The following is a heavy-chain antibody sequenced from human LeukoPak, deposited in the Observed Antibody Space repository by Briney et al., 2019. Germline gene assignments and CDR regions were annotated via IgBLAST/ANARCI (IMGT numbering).Heavy chain of an antibody. D-gene: IGHD2-15*01. V-gene: IGHV6-1*01. CDR1: GDSFSSNSVT. J-gene: IGHJ3*02. Sequence: SQTLSLTCAISGDSFSSNSVTWNWIRQSPSRGLEWLGRTYYRSTWYNDYAVSVRGRITVNPDTSKNQFSLHLNSVTPEDTAVYYCVREGGGSFLDSFDIWGQGKLVTVSS. CDR3: VREGGGSFLDSFDI. CDR2: TYYRSTWYN.